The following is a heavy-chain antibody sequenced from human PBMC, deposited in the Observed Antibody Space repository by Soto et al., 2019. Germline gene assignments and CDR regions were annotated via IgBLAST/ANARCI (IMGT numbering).Heavy chain of an antibody. D-gene: IGHD6-13*01. Sequence: GGSLRLSCAASGFTFRSFTMNWVRQAPGKGLEWVSTISSNSAYIYYTGALRGRFTISRDNAKNSLHLQMNSLRAEDTAVYYCTRDASRDSSARGWFDPWGPGTLVTVSS. V-gene: IGHV3-21*01. CDR3: TRDASRDSSARGWFDP. CDR1: GFTFRSFT. CDR2: ISSNSAYI. J-gene: IGHJ5*02.